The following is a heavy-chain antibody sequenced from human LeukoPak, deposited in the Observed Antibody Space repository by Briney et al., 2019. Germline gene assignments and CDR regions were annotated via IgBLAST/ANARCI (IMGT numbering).Heavy chain of an antibody. V-gene: IGHV3-23*01. D-gene: IGHD3-10*01. CDR1: GLASSIYA. J-gene: IGHJ6*02. Sequence: HTGGSLRLSCAASGLASSIYAMAWVRQAPGKGLEWVSGISATGTDIYYADSVKGRFTISRGNSKNTVSLQLSSLRAEDTAVYYCAKVLSGSTGHYGLDVWGQGTTVTVSS. CDR3: AKVLSGSTGHYGLDV. CDR2: ISATGTDI.